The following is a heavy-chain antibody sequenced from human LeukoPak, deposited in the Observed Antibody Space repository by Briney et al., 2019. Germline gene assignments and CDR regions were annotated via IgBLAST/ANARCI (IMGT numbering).Heavy chain of an antibody. Sequence: SETLSLTCAVYGGSFSGYYWSWIRQPPGKGLEWIGEINHSGSTNYNPSLKSRVTISVDTSKNQFSLKLSSVTAADTAVYYCARQPGGGSGSINRSDYWGQGTLVTVSS. J-gene: IGHJ4*02. D-gene: IGHD3-10*01. V-gene: IGHV4-34*01. CDR1: GGSFSGYY. CDR3: ARQPGGGSGSINRSDY. CDR2: INHSGST.